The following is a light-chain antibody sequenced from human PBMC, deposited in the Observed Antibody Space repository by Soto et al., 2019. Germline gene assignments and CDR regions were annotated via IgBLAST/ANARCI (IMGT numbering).Light chain of an antibody. CDR3: QKYNSAPRA. CDR2: AAS. Sequence: DIQMTQSPSSLSASVGDRVTITYRASQGISHYLAWYQQKPGKVPKLLIYAASTLQSGVPSRFSGSGSGTDFTITISRLQPEDVATYYCQKYNSAPRAFGQGTKVEIK. V-gene: IGKV1-27*01. CDR1: QGISHY. J-gene: IGKJ1*01.